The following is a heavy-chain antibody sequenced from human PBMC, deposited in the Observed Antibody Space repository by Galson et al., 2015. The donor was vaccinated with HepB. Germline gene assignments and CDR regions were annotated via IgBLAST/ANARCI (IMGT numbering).Heavy chain of an antibody. CDR2: ISWDGGST. J-gene: IGHJ6*02. CDR3: AKDMRSGTTDYYYGMDV. Sequence: SLRLSCAASGFTFDDYTMHWVRQAPGKGLEWVSLISWDGGSTYYADSVKGRFTISRDNSKNSLYLQMNSLRTEDTALYYCAKDMRSGTTDYYYGMDVWGQGTTVTVSS. V-gene: IGHV3-43*01. CDR1: GFTFDDYT. D-gene: IGHD1-7*01.